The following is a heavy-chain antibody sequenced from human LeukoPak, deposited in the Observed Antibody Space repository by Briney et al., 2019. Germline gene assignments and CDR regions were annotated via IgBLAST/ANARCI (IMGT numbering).Heavy chain of an antibody. Sequence: GGSLRLSCAASGFTFSSFPMSWVRQAPGKGLVWVSAISGSGGSTYYADSVKGRFTISRDNSKNTLYLKMNSLRAKATDAYDSAKDIMEWEPLDAFDMAGQETMVTVSS. CDR3: AKDIMEWEPLDAFDM. CDR1: GFTFSSFP. V-gene: IGHV3-23*01. D-gene: IGHD1-26*01. CDR2: ISGSGGST. J-gene: IGHJ3*02.